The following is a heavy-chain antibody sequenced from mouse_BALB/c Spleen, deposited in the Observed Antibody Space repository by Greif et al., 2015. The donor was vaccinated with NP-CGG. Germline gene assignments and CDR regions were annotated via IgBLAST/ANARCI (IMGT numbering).Heavy chain of an antibody. J-gene: IGHJ2*01. D-gene: IGHD2-1*01. CDR2: IYPGSGST. CDR1: GYTFTSYW. V-gene: IGHV1S22*01. Sequence: LKQSGSELVRPGASVKLSCKASGYTFTSYWMHWVKQRPGQGLEWIGNIYPGSGSTNYDEKFKSKATLTVDTSSSTAYMQLSSLISEDSAVYYCTRLGNYGYWGQGTTLTVSS. CDR3: TRLGNYGY.